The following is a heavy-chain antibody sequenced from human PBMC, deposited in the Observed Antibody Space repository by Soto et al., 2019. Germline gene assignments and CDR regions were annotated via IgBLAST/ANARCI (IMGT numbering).Heavy chain of an antibody. V-gene: IGHV4-59*11. CDR1: GGSIINHD. CDR3: ARSYRRYCSGGSCYSYYYYYMDV. D-gene: IGHD2-15*01. CDR2: IYYSGST. J-gene: IGHJ6*03. Sequence: LVPKRLSNSVAGGSIINHDWRWIRQTQGKGLEWIGYIYYSGSTNYNPSLKSRVTISVDTSKNQFSLKLSSVTAADTAVYYCARSYRRYCSGGSCYSYYYYYMDVWGKGTTVTVSS.